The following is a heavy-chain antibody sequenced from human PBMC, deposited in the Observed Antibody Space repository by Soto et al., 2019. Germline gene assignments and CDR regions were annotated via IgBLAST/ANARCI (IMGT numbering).Heavy chain of an antibody. CDR2: ISGSGGST. V-gene: IGHV3-23*01. J-gene: IGHJ6*03. CDR3: AKEGPLENLRFLEWRYMDV. D-gene: IGHD3-3*01. CDR1: GFTFSSYA. Sequence: GGSLRLSCAASGFTFSSYAMSWVRQAPGKGLEWVSAISGSGGSTYYADSVKGRFTISRDNSKNTLYLQMNSLRAEDTAVYYCAKEGPLENLRFLEWRYMDVWGKGTTVTVSS.